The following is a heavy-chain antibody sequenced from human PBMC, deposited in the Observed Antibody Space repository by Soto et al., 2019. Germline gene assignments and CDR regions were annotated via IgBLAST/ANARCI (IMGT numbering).Heavy chain of an antibody. V-gene: IGHV3-23*01. CDR1: GFTVTSNG. CDR2: ISPNGQGI. J-gene: IGHJ4*02. Sequence: EVKLLESGGGLVQPGGSLRLSCGVSGFTVTSNGVSWVRQAPGKGLEWVSAISPNGQGIYYADSVRGRFTISRDNSRNTVFLHMDSLRAEDTAVYYCAKDRAYPRDYFHYWGQGTLVTVSS. CDR3: AKDRAYPRDYFHY.